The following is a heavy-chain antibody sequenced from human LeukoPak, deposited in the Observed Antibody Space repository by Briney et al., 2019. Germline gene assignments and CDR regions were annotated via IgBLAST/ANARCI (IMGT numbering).Heavy chain of an antibody. D-gene: IGHD2-15*01. CDR2: INWNGGST. J-gene: IGHJ4*02. CDR3: ARDFLYCSGGSCYSDY. Sequence: PGGSLRLSCAASGFTFDDYGMSWVRQAPGKGLEWVSGINWNGGSTGYADSVKGRFTISRDNAKNSLYLQMNSLRAEDTALYHCARDFLYCSGGSCYSDYWGQGTLVTVSS. V-gene: IGHV3-20*01. CDR1: GFTFDDYG.